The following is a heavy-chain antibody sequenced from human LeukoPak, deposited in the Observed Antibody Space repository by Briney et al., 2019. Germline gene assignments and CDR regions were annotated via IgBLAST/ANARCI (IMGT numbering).Heavy chain of an antibody. Sequence: PSETLSLTCTVSGGSVRSGSYYWSWIRQPPGKGLDWIGYIYYSGSTNYNPSLRSRVTISVDTSKNQFSLKLSSVTAADTAVYYCARGYYGSGSFFDYWGQGTLVTVSS. CDR3: ARGYYGSGSFFDY. CDR1: GGSVRSGSYY. D-gene: IGHD3-10*01. J-gene: IGHJ4*02. CDR2: IYYSGST. V-gene: IGHV4-61*01.